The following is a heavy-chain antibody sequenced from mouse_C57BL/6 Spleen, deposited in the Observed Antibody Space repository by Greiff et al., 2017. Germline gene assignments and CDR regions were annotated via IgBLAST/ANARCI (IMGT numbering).Heavy chain of an antibody. CDR2: IYPGDGDT. V-gene: IGHV1-82*01. J-gene: IGHJ2*01. Sequence: QVQLKQSGPELVKPGASVKISCKASGYAFSSSWMNWVKQRPGKGLEWIGRIYPGDGDTNYNGKFKGKATLTADKSSSTAYMQLSSLTSEDSAVYFCARGLTGTDVDYWGQGTTLTVSS. CDR3: ARGLTGTDVDY. D-gene: IGHD4-1*01. CDR1: GYAFSSSW.